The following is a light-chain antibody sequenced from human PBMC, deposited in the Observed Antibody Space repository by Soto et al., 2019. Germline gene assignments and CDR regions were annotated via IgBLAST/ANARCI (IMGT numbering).Light chain of an antibody. CDR2: GNN. Sequence: QSVLTQPPSVSGAPGQRVTISCAGSSSNIGAGYAVHWYQQLPGTAPKLLIFGNNNRPSGVPDRFSGSRSDSSASLAITGLQAEDEADYYCQSYENRLSGAYLVLGGGTKLTVL. V-gene: IGLV1-40*01. CDR3: QSYENRLSGAYLV. J-gene: IGLJ2*01. CDR1: SSNIGAGYA.